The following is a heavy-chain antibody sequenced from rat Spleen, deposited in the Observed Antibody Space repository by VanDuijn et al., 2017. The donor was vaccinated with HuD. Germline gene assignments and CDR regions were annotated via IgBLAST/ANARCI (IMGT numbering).Heavy chain of an antibody. CDR3: ARADIAAICTDSI. J-gene: IGHJ2*01. CDR2: IWGDGNT. V-gene: IGHV2-13*01. CDR1: GFSLRNYG. D-gene: IGHD1-2*01. Sequence: QVQLKESGPGLVQPSQTLSLTCTVSGFSLRNYGVIWVRQLPGKGLEWMGVIWGDGNTNYNSALKSRLGIRRDTSESQVYLKMNSQQSEDTATYDCARADIAAICTDSIWGKGVMVTVTS.